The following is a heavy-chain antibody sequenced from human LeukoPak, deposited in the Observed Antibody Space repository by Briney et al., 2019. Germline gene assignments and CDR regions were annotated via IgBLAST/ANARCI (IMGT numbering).Heavy chain of an antibody. CDR2: IKQDGSEK. Sequence: PGGSLRLSCAASGFTVSTYWMSWVRQAPGKGLEWVANIKQDGSEKYYVDSVKGRFTISRDNAKNSLYLQMNGLRTEDTAVYYCARDSTLRYYFDYWGQGTLVTVSS. V-gene: IGHV3-7*03. CDR1: GFTVSTYW. J-gene: IGHJ4*02. CDR3: ARDSTLRYYFDY. D-gene: IGHD5/OR15-5a*01.